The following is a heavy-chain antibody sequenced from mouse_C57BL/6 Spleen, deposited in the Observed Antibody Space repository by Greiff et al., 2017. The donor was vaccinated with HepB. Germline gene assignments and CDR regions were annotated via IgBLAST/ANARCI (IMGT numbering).Heavy chain of an antibody. CDR3: ASLTTVVATGAMDY. D-gene: IGHD1-1*01. J-gene: IGHJ4*01. CDR1: GYTFTSYW. CDR2: IYPSDSET. Sequence: VQLQQTGAELVRPGSSVKLSCKASGYTFTSYWMDWVKQRPGQGLEWIGNIYPSDSETHYNQKFKDKATLTVDKSSSTAYMQLSSLTSEDSAVYYCASLTTVVATGAMDYWGQGTSVTVSS. V-gene: IGHV1-61*01.